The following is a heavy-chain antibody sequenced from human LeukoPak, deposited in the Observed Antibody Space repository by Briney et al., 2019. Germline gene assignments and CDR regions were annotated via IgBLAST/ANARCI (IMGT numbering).Heavy chain of an antibody. J-gene: IGHJ3*02. Sequence: GGPLRRPCAASGFNLSSYWVHWVRKAPGKGLVRVSRINGDGNSIIYADSVKGRFTISRDNAKKTLYLQMNSLRVEDTAVYYCARGGSPPEALGDVFDIWGQGTMVTVSS. CDR3: ARGGSPPEALGDVFDI. D-gene: IGHD1-26*01. V-gene: IGHV3-74*01. CDR1: GFNLSSYW. CDR2: INGDGNSI.